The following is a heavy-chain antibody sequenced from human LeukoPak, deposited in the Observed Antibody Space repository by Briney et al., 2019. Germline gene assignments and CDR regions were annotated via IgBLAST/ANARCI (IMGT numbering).Heavy chain of an antibody. V-gene: IGHV3-30-3*01. CDR2: ISYDGSKK. CDR3: ARGLVVTTTNYFDY. D-gene: IGHD4-23*01. J-gene: IGHJ4*02. CDR1: GFIFSNYA. Sequence: GGSLRLSCAASGFIFSNYATHWVRQAPGKGLEWVAVISYDGSKKYYADSVKGRFTISRDNSKNSLYLQMSSLRREDTAVYYCARGLVVTTTNYFDYWGRGTLVTVSS.